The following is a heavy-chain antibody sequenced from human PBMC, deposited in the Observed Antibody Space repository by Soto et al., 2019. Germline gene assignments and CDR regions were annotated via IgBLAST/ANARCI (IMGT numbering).Heavy chain of an antibody. V-gene: IGHV4-59*01. CDR3: ARAXTSGYDILTGYSNHFDY. D-gene: IGHD3-9*01. CDR1: GGSISSYY. Sequence: PSETLSLTCTVSGGSISSYYWSWIRQPPGKGLEWIGYIYYSGSTNYNPSLKSRVTISVDTSKNQFSLKLSSVTAADTAVYYCARAXTSGYDILTGYSNHFDYWGQGTLVTVSS. J-gene: IGHJ4*02. CDR2: IYYSGST.